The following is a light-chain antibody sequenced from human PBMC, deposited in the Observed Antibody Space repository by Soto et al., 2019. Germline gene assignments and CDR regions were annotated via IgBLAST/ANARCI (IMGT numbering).Light chain of an antibody. CDR2: GAS. Sequence: EIVMTQSPATLSVSPGERATVSCRASQSVSSNLAWYQQKPGQAPRLLIYGASTRATGIPARFSGSGSGTEFTLTIGRLQYEDFEVYYCQQYNNWPRTFGQGTKLEIK. CDR3: QQYNNWPRT. J-gene: IGKJ2*01. V-gene: IGKV3-15*01. CDR1: QSVSSN.